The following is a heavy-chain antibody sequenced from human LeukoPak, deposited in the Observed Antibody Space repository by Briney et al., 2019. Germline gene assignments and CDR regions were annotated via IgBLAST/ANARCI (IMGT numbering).Heavy chain of an antibody. V-gene: IGHV3-64*01. D-gene: IGHD3-3*01. CDR1: GFTFSSYA. CDR3: ARDGTLDFWSGSDGMDV. Sequence: GGSLRLSCAASGFTFSSYAMHWVRQAPGKGLEYVSAISSNGGSTYYANSVKGRFTISRDNSKNTLYLQMGSLRAEDMAVYYCARDGTLDFWSGSDGMDVWGQGTTVTVSS. J-gene: IGHJ6*02. CDR2: ISSNGGST.